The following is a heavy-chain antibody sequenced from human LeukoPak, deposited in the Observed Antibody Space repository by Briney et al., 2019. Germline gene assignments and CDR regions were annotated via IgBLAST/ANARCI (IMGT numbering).Heavy chain of an antibody. V-gene: IGHV4-4*07. D-gene: IGHD6-19*01. CDR1: AGSISPYY. CDR2: ILTSGRT. Sequence: SDPLSLTCSVSAGSISPYYWRWIPQPAGKGREGIAQILTSGRTNFNPSLKSRVSISMDTPNNQFSLMISSVTAADTAIDYCAGRGLSTGWTFDYWGHGTLVTVSS. CDR3: AGRGLSTGWTFDY. J-gene: IGHJ4*01.